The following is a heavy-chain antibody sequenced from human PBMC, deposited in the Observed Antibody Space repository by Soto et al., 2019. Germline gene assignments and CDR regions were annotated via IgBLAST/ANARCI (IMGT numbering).Heavy chain of an antibody. D-gene: IGHD3-3*01. V-gene: IGHV1-46*01. J-gene: IGHJ5*02. CDR2: INPHGGST. CDR3: ARSSGGNFGIIIEGSNWFDP. Sequence: AALKVCCKAPGDSFTSYYLNWVRQAPGQGLEWMGVINPHGGSTKYAQKFQGRITMTRDTSRSTVYMDLSSLRSDDTAIYYCARSSGGNFGIIIEGSNWFDPWGQGTLVTVSS. CDR1: GDSFTSYY.